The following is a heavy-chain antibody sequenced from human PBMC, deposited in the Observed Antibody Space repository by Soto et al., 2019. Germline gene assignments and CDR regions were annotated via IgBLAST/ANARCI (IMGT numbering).Heavy chain of an antibody. Sequence: EVQLVESGGGLVKPGGSLRLSCAASGFTFSNAWMNWVRQAPGKGLEWVGRIKSKTDGGTTDYAAPVKGRFTISRDDSKNTLYLQMNSLKTEDTAVYYCTTAPMGYSSGWYSVYWGQGTLVTVSS. D-gene: IGHD6-19*01. CDR3: TTAPMGYSSGWYSVY. V-gene: IGHV3-15*07. CDR2: IKSKTDGGTT. CDR1: GFTFSNAW. J-gene: IGHJ4*02.